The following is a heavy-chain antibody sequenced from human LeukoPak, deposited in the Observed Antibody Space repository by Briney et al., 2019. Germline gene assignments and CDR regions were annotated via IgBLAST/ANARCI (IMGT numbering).Heavy chain of an antibody. CDR3: ARGASRSFDY. D-gene: IGHD6-6*01. J-gene: IGHJ4*02. CDR2: MNTNSGNT. Sequence: SVKVSCKASGYTFTSYDINWVRQATGQGLEWMGVMNTNSGNTGYAQRFRGRVTITRNTSISTAYMELSSLRSEDTAVYYCARGASRSFDYWGQGTLVTVSS. V-gene: IGHV1-8*03. CDR1: GYTFTSYD.